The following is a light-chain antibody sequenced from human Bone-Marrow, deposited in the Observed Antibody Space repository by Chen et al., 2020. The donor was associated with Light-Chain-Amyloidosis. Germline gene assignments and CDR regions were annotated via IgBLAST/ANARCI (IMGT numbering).Light chain of an antibody. V-gene: IGLV3-21*02. Sequence: SYVLTQPSSASVAPGQTATLACGGNNIGSTSVHWYQQTPGQAPLLVVYDDSDRPSGIPERLSGSNSGNMATLTISRVEAGDEADYYCQVWDRSSDRPVFGGGTKLTVL. J-gene: IGLJ3*02. CDR1: NIGSTS. CDR3: QVWDRSSDRPV. CDR2: DDS.